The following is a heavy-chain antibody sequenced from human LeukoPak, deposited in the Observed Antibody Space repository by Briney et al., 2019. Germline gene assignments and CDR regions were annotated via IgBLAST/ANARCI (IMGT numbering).Heavy chain of an antibody. CDR3: ARPAPTGVDAFDT. CDR1: GYTLTTYH. D-gene: IGHD3-10*01. J-gene: IGHJ3*02. CDR2: IDPSGGRT. V-gene: IGHV1-46*01. Sequence: ASVKVSCKASGYTLTTYHMHWVRQAPGQGLEWMGTIDPSGGRTAYAQKFQGRVTVTRDTSTSTVFMELSSLISEDTAVYYCARPAPTGVDAFDTWGQGTLVTVSS.